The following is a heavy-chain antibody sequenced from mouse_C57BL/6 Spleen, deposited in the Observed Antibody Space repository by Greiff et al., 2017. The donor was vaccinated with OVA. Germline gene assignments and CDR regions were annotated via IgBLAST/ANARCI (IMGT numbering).Heavy chain of an antibody. CDR1: GYSITSGYY. J-gene: IGHJ3*01. V-gene: IGHV3-6*01. CDR3: ARDDYPWFAY. CDR2: ISYDGSN. Sequence: EVKLLESGPGLVKPSQSLSLTCSVTGYSITSGYYWNWIRQFPGNKLEWMGYISYDGSNNYNPSLKNRISITRDTSKNQFFLKLNSVTTEDTATYYCARDDYPWFAYWGQGTLVTVSA. D-gene: IGHD2-4*01.